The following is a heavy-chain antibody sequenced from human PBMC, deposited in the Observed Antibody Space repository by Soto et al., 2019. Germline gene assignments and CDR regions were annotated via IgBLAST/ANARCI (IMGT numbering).Heavy chain of an antibody. CDR2: ISWNSGSI. Sequence: EVQLVESGGGLVQPGRSLRLSCAASGFTFDDYAMHWVRQAPGKGLEWVSGISWNSGSIGYADSVKGRFTISRDNAKNSLYLQMNSLRAEDTALYYCEKDIRGLINGTTSWGQGTLVPFSS. D-gene: IGHD1-20*01. V-gene: IGHV3-9*01. J-gene: IGHJ5*02. CDR1: GFTFDDYA. CDR3: EKDIRGLINGTTS.